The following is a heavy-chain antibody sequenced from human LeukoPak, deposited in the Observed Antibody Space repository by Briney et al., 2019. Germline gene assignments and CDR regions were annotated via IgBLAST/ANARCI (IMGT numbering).Heavy chain of an antibody. J-gene: IGHJ6*02. CDR3: ARDYYDSSGYYYDGYYYYGMDV. D-gene: IGHD3-22*01. V-gene: IGHV3-7*01. CDR1: GFTFSSYW. Sequence: GGSLRLSCAASGFTFSSYWMSWVRQAPGKGLEWVANIKQDGSEKYYVDSVKGRFTISRDNAKNSLYLQMNSLRAEDTAVYYCARDYYDSSGYYYDGYYYYGMDVWGQGTTVTVSS. CDR2: IKQDGSEK.